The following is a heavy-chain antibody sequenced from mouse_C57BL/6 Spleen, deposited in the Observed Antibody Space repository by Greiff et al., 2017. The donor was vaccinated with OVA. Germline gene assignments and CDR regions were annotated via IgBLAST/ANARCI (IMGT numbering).Heavy chain of an antibody. J-gene: IGHJ3*01. V-gene: IGHV5-16*01. Sequence: EVQVVESEGGLVQPGSSMKLSCTASGFTFSDYYMAWVRQVPEKGLEWVANINYDGSSTYYLDSLKSRFIISRDNAKNILYLQMSSLKSEDTATYYCARASYDGFAYWGQGTLVTVSA. D-gene: IGHD2-3*01. CDR3: ARASYDGFAY. CDR1: GFTFSDYY. CDR2: INYDGSST.